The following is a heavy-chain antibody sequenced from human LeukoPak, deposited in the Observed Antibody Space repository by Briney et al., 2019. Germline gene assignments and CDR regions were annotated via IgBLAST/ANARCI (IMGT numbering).Heavy chain of an antibody. CDR1: GFIFNSYT. J-gene: IGHJ6*02. Sequence: GGSLRLSCAASGFIFNSYTMNWVRQAPGKGLEWVATISPVSTYIWYRDSVKGRCTTSRDNVKNSLYLQIDSLRAEDTAVYYCVRDVSRRIGMDVWGQGTTVTVSS. V-gene: IGHV3-21*01. CDR3: VRDVSRRIGMDV. CDR2: ISPVSTYI. D-gene: IGHD2-15*01.